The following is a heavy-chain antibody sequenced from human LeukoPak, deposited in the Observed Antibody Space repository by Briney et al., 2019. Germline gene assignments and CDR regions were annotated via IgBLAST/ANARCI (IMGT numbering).Heavy chain of an antibody. J-gene: IGHJ3*02. CDR2: IYYSGST. D-gene: IGHD2-2*01. Sequence: PSETLSLTCTVSGGSISSSSYYWGWIRQPPGKGLEWIGSIYYSGSTYYNPSLKSRVTISVDTSKSQFSLKLSSVTAADTAVYYCARVTAAIDHDAFDIWGQGTMVTVSS. CDR1: GGSISSSSYY. V-gene: IGHV4-39*07. CDR3: ARVTAAIDHDAFDI.